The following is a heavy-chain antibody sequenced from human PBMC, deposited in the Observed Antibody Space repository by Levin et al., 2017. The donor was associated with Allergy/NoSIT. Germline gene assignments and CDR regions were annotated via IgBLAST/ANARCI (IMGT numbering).Heavy chain of an antibody. CDR1: GGFITSNSFY. J-gene: IGHJ4*02. CDR2: IYYSGST. CDR3: ARLTQRWFRVNWHTYFDS. V-gene: IGHV4-39*01. D-gene: IGHD5-18*01. Sequence: SQTLSLTCTVSGGFITSNSFYWGWIRQPPGKGLEWIGNIYYSGSTYYNPSLKSRVTISVDTSKNQFSLKLSSVTAADTAVYYCARLTQRWFRVNWHTYFDSWGQGTQVTVSS.